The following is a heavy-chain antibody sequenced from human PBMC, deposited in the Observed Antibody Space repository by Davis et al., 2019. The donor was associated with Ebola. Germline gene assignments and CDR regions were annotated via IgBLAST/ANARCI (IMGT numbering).Heavy chain of an antibody. D-gene: IGHD3-10*01. V-gene: IGHV1-46*01. CDR2: INPSGGST. CDR3: ARGMVRGVIITEYFDY. Sequence: ASVKVSCKASGYTFTSYYMHWVRQAPGQGLEWMGIINPSGGSTSYAQKLQGRVTMTRDTSTSTVYMELSSLRSEDTAVYYCARGMVRGVIITEYFDYWGQGTLVTVSS. CDR1: GYTFTSYY. J-gene: IGHJ4*02.